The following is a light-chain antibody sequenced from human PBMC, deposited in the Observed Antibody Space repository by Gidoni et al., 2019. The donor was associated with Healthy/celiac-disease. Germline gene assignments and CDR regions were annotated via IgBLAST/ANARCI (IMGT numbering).Light chain of an antibody. J-gene: IGKJ2*01. CDR2: GAS. CDR3: QQYGSSPLT. Sequence: ELALTQSPGTLSLSLGERATLSCRASQSVSSSYLAWYQQKPGQAPRLLIYGASSRATGIPDRFSGSGSGTDFTLTISRLEPEEFAVYYCQQYGSSPLTFXXXTKLEIK. CDR1: QSVSSSY. V-gene: IGKV3-20*01.